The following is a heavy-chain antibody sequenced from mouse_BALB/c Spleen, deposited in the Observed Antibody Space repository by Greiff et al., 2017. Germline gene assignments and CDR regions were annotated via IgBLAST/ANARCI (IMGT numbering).Heavy chain of an antibody. CDR1: GYTFTSYW. Sequence: QVQLQQPGAELVRPGASVKLSCKASGYTFTSYWINWVKQRPGQGLEWIGNIYPSDSYTNYNQKFKDKATLTVDKSSSTAYMQLSSPTSEDSAVYYCTRSMYDDAMDYWGQGTSVTVSS. CDR2: IYPSDSYT. CDR3: TRSMYDDAMDY. D-gene: IGHD2-14*01. V-gene: IGHV1-69*02. J-gene: IGHJ4*01.